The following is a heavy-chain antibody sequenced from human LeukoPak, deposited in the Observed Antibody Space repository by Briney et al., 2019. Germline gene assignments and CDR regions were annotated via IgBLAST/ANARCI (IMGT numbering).Heavy chain of an antibody. CDR2: IKQDGSEK. Sequence: GGSLRLSCAASGFTFDDYGMSWVRQAPGKGLEWVANIKQDGSEKYYVDSVKGRFTISRDNAKNSLYLQINSLRAEDTAVYYCARDRYGGMDVWGQGTTVTVSS. J-gene: IGHJ6*02. D-gene: IGHD4-17*01. CDR3: ARDRYGGMDV. CDR1: GFTFDDYG. V-gene: IGHV3-7*05.